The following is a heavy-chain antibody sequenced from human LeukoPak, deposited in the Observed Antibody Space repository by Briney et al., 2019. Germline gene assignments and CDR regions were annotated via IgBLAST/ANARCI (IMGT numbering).Heavy chain of an antibody. J-gene: IGHJ4*02. Sequence: GGSLRLSCAASGFTFSNFWMSWVRQAPGKGLEWVANIKQDGSERYYVDSVKGRFTISRDNRKNSLYLQMNSLRAEDTAVYYRARGRGDYWGQGTLVTVSS. CDR3: ARGRGDY. V-gene: IGHV3-7*01. CDR1: GFTFSNFW. D-gene: IGHD3-16*01. CDR2: IKQDGSER.